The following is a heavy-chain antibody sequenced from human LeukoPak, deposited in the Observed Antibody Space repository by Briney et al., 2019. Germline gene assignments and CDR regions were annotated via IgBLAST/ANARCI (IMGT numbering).Heavy chain of an antibody. CDR3: ARGREDYGDYEWFDT. CDR1: GGSISSSSYY. CDR2: INHSGST. J-gene: IGHJ5*02. Sequence: SETLSLTCTVSGGSISSSSYYWGWIRQPPGKGLEWIGEINHSGSTNYNPSPKSPVTISVDTSKTQSSLKLSSVTAAETAVYYCARGREDYGDYEWFDTWGQGTLVTVSS. V-gene: IGHV4-39*07. D-gene: IGHD4-17*01.